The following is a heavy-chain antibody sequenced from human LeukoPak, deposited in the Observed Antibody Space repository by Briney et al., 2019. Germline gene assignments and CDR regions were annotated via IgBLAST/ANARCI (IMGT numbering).Heavy chain of an antibody. J-gene: IGHJ3*01. CDR2: ISGDGGST. D-gene: IGHD1-26*01. CDR3: AKDTGFLSGSSP. CDR1: GFTFDDYA. Sequence: GGSLRLSCAASGFTFDDYAMHWVRQAPGKGLEWVSLISGDGGSTYYADSVKGRFTISRDNSKTSLYLQMNSLRTEDTALYYCAKDTGFLSGSSPWGQGTMVTVSS. V-gene: IGHV3-43*02.